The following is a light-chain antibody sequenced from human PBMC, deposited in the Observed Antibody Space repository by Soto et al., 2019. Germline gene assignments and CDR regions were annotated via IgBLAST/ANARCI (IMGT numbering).Light chain of an antibody. CDR1: QSVSSSY. J-gene: IGKJ4*01. CDR2: GAS. Sequence: EIVLTQSPGTLSLSPGERATLSCRASQSVSSSYLAWYQQKPGQDPRLLIYGASSRATGIPDRFSGSGSGTDFTLTISRREPEDFAVDYCQQYDSSPLTFGGGPKKEIK. V-gene: IGKV3-20*01. CDR3: QQYDSSPLT.